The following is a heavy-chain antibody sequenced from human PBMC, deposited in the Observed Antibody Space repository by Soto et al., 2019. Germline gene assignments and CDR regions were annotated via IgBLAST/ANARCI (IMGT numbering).Heavy chain of an antibody. Sequence: SETLSLTCTVSGGSLTTYFWSWVRQPAGKGLEWIGRIYTNGNTIYNPSLEGRVTMSVDTSKNQFSLKLTSVTAADTAVYYCARGLSGVYSFGYWGRGALVTVSS. CDR2: IYTNGNT. CDR1: GGSLTTYF. J-gene: IGHJ4*02. D-gene: IGHD3-10*01. CDR3: ARGLSGVYSFGY. V-gene: IGHV4-4*07.